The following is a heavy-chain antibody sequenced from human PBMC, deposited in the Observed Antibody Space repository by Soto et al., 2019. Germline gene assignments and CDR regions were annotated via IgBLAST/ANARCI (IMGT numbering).Heavy chain of an antibody. CDR3: ARVGGCSGGSCYFGLFDP. Sequence: RASVKVSCKASGYTFTSYAMHWVRQAPGQRLEWMGWINAGNGNTKYSQKFQGRVTITRDTSASTAYMELSSLRSEDTAVYYCARVGGCSGGSCYFGLFDPWGQGTLVTV. D-gene: IGHD2-15*01. V-gene: IGHV1-3*01. CDR1: GYTFTSYA. J-gene: IGHJ5*02. CDR2: INAGNGNT.